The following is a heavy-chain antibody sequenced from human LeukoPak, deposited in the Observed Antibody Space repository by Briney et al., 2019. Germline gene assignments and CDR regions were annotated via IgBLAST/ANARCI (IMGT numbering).Heavy chain of an antibody. D-gene: IGHD3-22*01. CDR1: GGSISSGGYF. Sequence: SETLSLTCTVSGGSISSGGYFWSWIRQHPGKGLEWIAHIYHAGSTHDNPSLRGRVAISLDTSANQFSLRLSSVTAADTAVYFCARATHYSASTGGPYMDVWGQGPRSPSP. V-gene: IGHV4-31*03. CDR3: ARATHYSASTGGPYMDV. J-gene: IGHJ6*03. CDR2: IYHAGST.